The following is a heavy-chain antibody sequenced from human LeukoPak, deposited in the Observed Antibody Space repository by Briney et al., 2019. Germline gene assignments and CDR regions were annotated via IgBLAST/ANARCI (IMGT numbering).Heavy chain of an antibody. CDR3: ARGYCSSTSCLPFDY. J-gene: IGHJ4*02. CDR1: GGSISSYY. CDR2: IYASGST. Sequence: TSDTLSLTCTVSGGSISSYYWSWIRQPAGKGLEWIGRIYASGSTNYNPSLKSRVTLSVDTSKNQFSLKLSSVTAADTAVYYCARGYCSSTSCLPFDYWGQGTLVTVSS. D-gene: IGHD2-2*01. V-gene: IGHV4-4*07.